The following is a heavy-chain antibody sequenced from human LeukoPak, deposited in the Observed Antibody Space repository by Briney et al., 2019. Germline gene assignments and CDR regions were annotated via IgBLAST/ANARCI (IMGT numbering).Heavy chain of an antibody. CDR3: ARGAWATRLGS. D-gene: IGHD2-15*01. CDR2: IYESGTT. V-gene: IGHV4-34*01. Sequence: SETLSLTYAVYGDSLNSYYWSWVRQPPGEGLEWIGEIYESGTTEYNPSLKSRVTIAMVPSKQQFSLSLSSVTAADTAVYYCARGAWATRLGSWGLGTPVIVSS. CDR1: GDSLNSYY. J-gene: IGHJ4*02.